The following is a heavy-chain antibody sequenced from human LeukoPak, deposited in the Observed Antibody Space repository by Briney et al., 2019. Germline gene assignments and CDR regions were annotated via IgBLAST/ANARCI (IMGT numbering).Heavy chain of an antibody. D-gene: IGHD6-13*01. CDR2: INSDGSST. J-gene: IGHJ4*02. V-gene: IGHV3-74*01. CDR3: ASLGTLYSSSWPIGY. CDR1: GFTFSSYW. Sequence: GGSLRLSCAASGFTFSSYWMHWVRQAPGKGLVWVSRINSDGSSTSYADSVKGRFTISRDNAKNTLYLQMNSLRAEDTAVYYRASLGTLYSSSWPIGYWGQGTLVTVSS.